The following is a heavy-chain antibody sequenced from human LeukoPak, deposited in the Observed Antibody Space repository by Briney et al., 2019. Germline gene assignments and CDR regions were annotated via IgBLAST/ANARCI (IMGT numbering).Heavy chain of an antibody. Sequence: GGSLRLSCAASGFTVSSNYMSWVRQAPGKGLEWVSSISSSSSYIYYADSVKGRFTISRDNAKNSLYLQMNSLRAEDTAVYYCARGVYSSLLNWFDPWGQGTLVTVSS. V-gene: IGHV3-21*01. D-gene: IGHD6-6*01. CDR3: ARGVYSSLLNWFDP. J-gene: IGHJ5*02. CDR1: GFTVSSNY. CDR2: ISSSSSYI.